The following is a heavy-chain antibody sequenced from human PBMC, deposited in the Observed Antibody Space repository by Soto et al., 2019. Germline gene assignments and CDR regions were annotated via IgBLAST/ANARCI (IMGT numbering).Heavy chain of an antibody. Sequence: EVQLLESGGGLVQPGGSLRLSCAASGFTFSSYAMSWVRQAPGKGLEWVSVITSGDSTYYADSVKGRFYISRDNSKNPLHLQMNSLRPEETAVYYCAEDLTMIRGVIYYGMDVRGQGPTVTVSS. V-gene: IGHV3-23*01. J-gene: IGHJ6*02. CDR3: AEDLTMIRGVIYYGMDV. D-gene: IGHD3-10*01. CDR2: ITSGDST. CDR1: GFTFSSYA.